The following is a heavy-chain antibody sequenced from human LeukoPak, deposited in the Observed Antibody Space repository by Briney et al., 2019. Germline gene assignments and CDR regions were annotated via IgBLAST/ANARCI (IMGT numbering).Heavy chain of an antibody. CDR2: IYYSGST. J-gene: IGHJ3*02. D-gene: IGHD3-22*01. V-gene: IGHV4-30-4*08. CDR3: ARVVVIQDAFDI. CDR1: GGSISSGDYY. Sequence: SQTLSLTCTVSGGSISSGDYYWSWLRQRPGMGLEWMGYIYYSGSTYYNPSLKSRVTISVDTSKNQFSLKLSSVTAADTAVYYCARVVVIQDAFDIWGQGTMVTVSS.